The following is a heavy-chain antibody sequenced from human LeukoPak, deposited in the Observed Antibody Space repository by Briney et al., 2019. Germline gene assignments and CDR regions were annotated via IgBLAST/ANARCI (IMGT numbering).Heavy chain of an antibody. J-gene: IGHJ4*02. Sequence: SVKVSCKASGGTFSSYAISWVRQAPGQGLEWMGGIIPIFGTANYAQTFQGRVTITADESTSTAYMELSSLRSEDTAVYYCARDGARYSSSPTNFDYWGQGTLVTVSS. V-gene: IGHV1-69*13. CDR3: ARDGARYSSSPTNFDY. CDR1: GGTFSSYA. CDR2: IIPIFGTA. D-gene: IGHD6-13*01.